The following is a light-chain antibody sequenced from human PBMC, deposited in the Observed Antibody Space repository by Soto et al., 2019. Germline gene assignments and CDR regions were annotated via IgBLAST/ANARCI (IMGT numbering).Light chain of an antibody. CDR1: QSIVTY. CDR3: QQSYSNPPWT. Sequence: DIQMTQSPPSLSASVGDRVTITCRASQSIVTYLNWYLQKPEKAHTLLIYAASNLQSDVPSSCSGSGSGTEFTLTISSLQPEDVATYFCQQSYSNPPWTFGQGTKVEFK. J-gene: IGKJ1*01. V-gene: IGKV1-39*01. CDR2: AAS.